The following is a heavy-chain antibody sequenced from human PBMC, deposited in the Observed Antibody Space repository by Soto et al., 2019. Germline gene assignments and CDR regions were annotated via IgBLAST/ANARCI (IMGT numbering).Heavy chain of an antibody. Sequence: ASVKVSCKASGYTFTSYVISWVRQAPGQGLEWMGWISAYNGNTNYAQKLQGRVTMTTDTSTSTAYMELRSLRSDDTAVYYCAREESGYSLQYFDYWGQGTLVTVSS. D-gene: IGHD3-22*01. CDR2: ISAYNGNT. CDR1: GYTFTSYV. V-gene: IGHV1-18*01. J-gene: IGHJ4*02. CDR3: AREESGYSLQYFDY.